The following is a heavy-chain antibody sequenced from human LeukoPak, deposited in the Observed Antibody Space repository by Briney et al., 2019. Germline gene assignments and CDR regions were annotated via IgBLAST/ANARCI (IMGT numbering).Heavy chain of an antibody. V-gene: IGHV1-3*03. CDR2: INAGNGNT. Sequence: APVKVSCKASGYTFTSYAMHWVRQAPGQRLEWMGWINAGNGNTKYSQEFQGRVTITRDTSASTAYMELSSLRSEDMAVYYCARDGVGSERGDAFDIWGQGTMVTVSS. J-gene: IGHJ3*02. CDR3: ARDGVGSERGDAFDI. CDR1: GYTFTSYA. D-gene: IGHD2-15*01.